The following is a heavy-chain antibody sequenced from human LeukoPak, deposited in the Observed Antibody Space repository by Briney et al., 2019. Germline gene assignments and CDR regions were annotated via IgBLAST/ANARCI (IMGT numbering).Heavy chain of an antibody. Sequence: NPSETLSLTCTVSGGSITTSSYYWGWIRQPPGKGLEWIGIICYSGSTYYNPSLKGRVTISVDTSKNQFSLKLSSVTAADTAVYYCARETYYYDSSGHRRIDYWGQGTLVTVSS. D-gene: IGHD3-22*01. V-gene: IGHV4-39*01. CDR1: GGSITTSSYY. CDR2: ICYSGST. J-gene: IGHJ4*02. CDR3: ARETYYYDSSGHRRIDY.